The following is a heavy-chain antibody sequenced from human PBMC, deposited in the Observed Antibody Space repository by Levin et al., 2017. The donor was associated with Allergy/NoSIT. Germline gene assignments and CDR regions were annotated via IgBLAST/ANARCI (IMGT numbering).Heavy chain of an antibody. D-gene: IGHD4-17*01. CDR3: ARGPGPYDYGDYGYASQFDY. V-gene: IGHV1-69*06. CDR2: IIPIFGTA. CDR1: GGTFSSYA. Sequence: SVKVSCKASGGTFSSYAISWVRQAPGQGLEWMGGIIPIFGTANYAQKFQGRVTITADKSTSTAYMELSSLRSEDTAVYYCARGPGPYDYGDYGYASQFDYWGQGTLVTVSS. J-gene: IGHJ4*02.